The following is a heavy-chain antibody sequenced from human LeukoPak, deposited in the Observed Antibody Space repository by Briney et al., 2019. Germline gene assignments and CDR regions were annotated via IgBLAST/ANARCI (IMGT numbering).Heavy chain of an antibody. CDR3: ARGPQYSGYDWGPYYFDY. CDR1: GGSFSGYY. J-gene: IGHJ4*02. Sequence: SETLSLTCAVYGGSFSGYYWSWIRQHPGKGLEWIGYIYYSGSTYYNPSLKSRVTISVDTSKNQFSLKLSSVTAADTAVYYCARGPQYSGYDWGPYYFDYWGQGTLVTVSS. CDR2: IYYSGST. V-gene: IGHV4-31*11. D-gene: IGHD5-12*01.